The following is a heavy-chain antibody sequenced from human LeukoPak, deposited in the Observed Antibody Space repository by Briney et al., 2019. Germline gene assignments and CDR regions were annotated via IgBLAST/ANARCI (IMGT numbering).Heavy chain of an antibody. Sequence: ASVKVSCKASGYTFTGYYMHWVRQAPGQGLEWMGWINPNSGGTNYAQKFQGRVTMTRDTSTTTDYMELSSLKSDDTAVYHCARGNNYGSGSLFYGWGQGTLVTVSS. V-gene: IGHV1-2*02. CDR3: ARGNNYGSGSLFYG. CDR2: INPNSGGT. CDR1: GYTFTGYY. D-gene: IGHD3-10*01. J-gene: IGHJ4*02.